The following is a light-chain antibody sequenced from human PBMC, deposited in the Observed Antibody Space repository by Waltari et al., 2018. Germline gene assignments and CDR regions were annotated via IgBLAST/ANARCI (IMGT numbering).Light chain of an antibody. CDR2: EVS. J-gene: IGLJ2*01. Sequence: QSALTQPASVSGSPGRSITISCTGTSSDVGGYNYVSWYHQHPGKAPKLMIYEVSNRPSGVSNRFSGSKSGNTASLTISGLQAEDEADYYCSSYTSSSTLVVFGGGTKLTVL. CDR1: SSDVGGYNY. V-gene: IGLV2-14*01. CDR3: SSYTSSSTLVV.